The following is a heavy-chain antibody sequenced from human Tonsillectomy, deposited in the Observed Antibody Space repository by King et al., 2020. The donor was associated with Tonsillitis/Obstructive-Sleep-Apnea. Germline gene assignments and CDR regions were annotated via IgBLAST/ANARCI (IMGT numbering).Heavy chain of an antibody. CDR3: AGSSIAVAGTVVFDS. D-gene: IGHD6-19*01. CDR1: GFTVSSNY. Sequence: VQLVESGGGLIQPGGSLRLSCAASGFTVSSNYMNWVRQAPGKGLEWVSVICSGDSTFYADSVKGRFTISRDNSKNTLYLPMNSLRVEDTAVYYCAGSSIAVAGTVVFDSWGQGTLVTVSS. J-gene: IGHJ4*02. V-gene: IGHV3-53*01. CDR2: ICSGDST.